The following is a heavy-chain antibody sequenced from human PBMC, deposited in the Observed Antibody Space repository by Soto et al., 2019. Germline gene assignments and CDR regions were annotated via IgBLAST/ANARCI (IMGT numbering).Heavy chain of an antibody. V-gene: IGHV3-11*01. CDR3: ARDSLTFHEYSSSWDNWFDP. D-gene: IGHD6-13*01. Sequence: GGSLRLSCAASGFTFSDYYMSWIRQAPGKGLEWVSYISSSGSTIYYADSVKGRFTISRDNAKNSLYLQMNSLRAEDMAVYYCARDSLTFHEYSSSWDNWFDPWGQGTLVTVSS. CDR1: GFTFSDYY. J-gene: IGHJ5*02. CDR2: ISSSGSTI.